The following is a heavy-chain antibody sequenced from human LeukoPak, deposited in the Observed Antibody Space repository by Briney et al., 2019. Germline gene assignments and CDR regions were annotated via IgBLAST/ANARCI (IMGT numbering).Heavy chain of an antibody. CDR1: GFTFRNYG. Sequence: PGGSLRLSCVVSGFTFRNYGMHWVRQSPGKGLEWITIIWYDGSNKDYADSVKGRFTISRDNAKNSLYLQMNSLRAEDTAVYYCARDKGAQDGMDVWGQGTTVTVSS. D-gene: IGHD1-26*01. CDR2: IWYDGSNK. CDR3: ARDKGAQDGMDV. J-gene: IGHJ6*02. V-gene: IGHV3-33*01.